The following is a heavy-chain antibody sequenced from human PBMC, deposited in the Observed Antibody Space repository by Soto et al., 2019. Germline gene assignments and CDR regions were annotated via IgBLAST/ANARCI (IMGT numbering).Heavy chain of an antibody. CDR3: ASRTEPDSSSDKYFDY. CDR2: ISGSGGST. D-gene: IGHD6-6*01. CDR1: GFTFSSYA. Sequence: EVQLLESGGGLVQPGGSLRLSCAASGFTFSSYAMSWVRQAPGKGLEWVSAISGSGGSTYYADSVKGRFTISRDNSKNTLYLQMNSLRAEDTAVYYCASRTEPDSSSDKYFDYWGQGTLVTVSS. J-gene: IGHJ4*02. V-gene: IGHV3-23*01.